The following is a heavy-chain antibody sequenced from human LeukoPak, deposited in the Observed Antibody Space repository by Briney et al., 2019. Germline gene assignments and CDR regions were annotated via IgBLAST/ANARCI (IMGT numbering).Heavy chain of an antibody. CDR3: AREVISHDAFDI. Sequence: SQTLSLTCTVSGGSISSGDYYWSWIRQPPGKGLEWIGYIYYSGSTYYNPSLKSRVTISVDTSKNQFSLKLSSVTAAGTAVYYCAREVISHDAFDIWGQGTMVTVSS. CDR1: GGSISSGDYY. J-gene: IGHJ3*02. V-gene: IGHV4-30-4*01. CDR2: IYYSGST. D-gene: IGHD3-22*01.